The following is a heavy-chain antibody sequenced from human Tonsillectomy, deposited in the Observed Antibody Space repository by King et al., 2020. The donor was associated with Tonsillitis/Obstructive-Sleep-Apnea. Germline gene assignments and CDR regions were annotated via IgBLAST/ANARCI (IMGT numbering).Heavy chain of an antibody. CDR2: IYYSGST. J-gene: IGHJ3*02. CDR3: ARSTAAFDI. Sequence: VQLQESGPGLVKPSETLSLTCTVSGGSISSYYWSWIRRPPGKGLEWIGYIYYSGSTNYNPSLQSRVTISVDTSKNQFSLNLSSVTAADTAVYYCARSTAAFDIWGQGTMVTVSS. CDR1: GGSISSYY. D-gene: IGHD5-18*01. V-gene: IGHV4-59*08.